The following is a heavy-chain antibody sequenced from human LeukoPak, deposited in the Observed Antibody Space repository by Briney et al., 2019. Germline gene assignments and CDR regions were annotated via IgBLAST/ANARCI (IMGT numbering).Heavy chain of an antibody. CDR1: GFKFKDYD. J-gene: IGHJ5*02. Sequence: PGGSLRLLCAATGFKFKDYDMSWIRHAPGKGLEWLSYINIGGTNTHYADSVKGRFTISRDNAKKSLYLEMNNLRAEDTAVYYCATDGAGFDTWGQGVLVTVSS. CDR3: ATDGAGFDT. CDR2: INIGGTNT. V-gene: IGHV3-11*01.